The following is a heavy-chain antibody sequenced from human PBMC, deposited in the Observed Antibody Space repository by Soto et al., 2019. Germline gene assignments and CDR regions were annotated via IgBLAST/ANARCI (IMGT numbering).Heavy chain of an antibody. J-gene: IGHJ4*02. V-gene: IGHV4-30-4*01. CDR1: GGSSSSGDYY. CDR2: IYYSGST. D-gene: IGHD1-7*01. Sequence: SETLSLTCTVSGGSSSSGDYYWSWIRQPPGKGLEWIGYIYYSGSTYYNPSLKSRVTISVDTSKNQFSLKLSSVTAADTAVYYCARGQGRWNYEFNYFDYWGQGTLVTVSS. CDR3: ARGQGRWNYEFNYFDY.